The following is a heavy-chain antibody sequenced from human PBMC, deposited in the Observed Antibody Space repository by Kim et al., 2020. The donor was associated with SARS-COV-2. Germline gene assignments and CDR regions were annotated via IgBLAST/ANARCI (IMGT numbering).Heavy chain of an antibody. CDR1: GYTFTSYG. V-gene: IGHV1-18*04. D-gene: IGHD3-3*01. Sequence: ASVKVSCKASGYTFTSYGISWVRQAPGQGLEWMGWISAYNGNTNYAQKLQGRVTMTTDTSTSTAYMELRSLRSDDTAVYYCARGRISIFGVEYYYYGMDVWGQGTTVTVSS. CDR3: ARGRISIFGVEYYYYGMDV. CDR2: ISAYNGNT. J-gene: IGHJ6*02.